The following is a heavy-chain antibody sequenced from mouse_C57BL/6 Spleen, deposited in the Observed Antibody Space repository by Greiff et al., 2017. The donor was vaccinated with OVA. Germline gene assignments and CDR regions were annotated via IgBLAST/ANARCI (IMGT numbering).Heavy chain of an antibody. CDR3: ARYDDWYVDV. CDR2: IYPGDGDT. CDR1: GYAFSSSW. D-gene: IGHD2-12*01. Sequence: QVQLQQSGPELVKPGASVKISCKASGYAFSSSWMNWVKQRPGKGLEWIGRIYPGDGDTNYNGKFKGKATLTADKSSSTAYMQLSSLTSEDSAVYFCARYDDWYVDVWGTGTTVTVSS. V-gene: IGHV1-82*01. J-gene: IGHJ1*03.